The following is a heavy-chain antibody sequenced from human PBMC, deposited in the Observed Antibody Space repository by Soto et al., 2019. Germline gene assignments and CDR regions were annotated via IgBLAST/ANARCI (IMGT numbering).Heavy chain of an antibody. CDR3: ARERGCSSTSCYVMDDYYYSYYMDV. V-gene: IGHV4-31*03. Sequence: SETLSLTCTVSGGSISSGGYYWSWIRQHPGKGLEWIGYIYYSGSTYYNPSLKSRVTISVDTSKNQFSLKLSSVTAADTAVYYCARERGCSSTSCYVMDDYYYSYYMDVWGKGPTVTVSS. J-gene: IGHJ6*03. D-gene: IGHD2-2*01. CDR2: IYYSGST. CDR1: GGSISSGGYY.